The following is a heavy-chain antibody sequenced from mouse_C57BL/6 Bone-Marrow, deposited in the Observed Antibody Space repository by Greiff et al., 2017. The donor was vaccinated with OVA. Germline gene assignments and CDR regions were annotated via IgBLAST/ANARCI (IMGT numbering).Heavy chain of an antibody. CDR3: AFDWGFDY. V-gene: IGHV1-50*01. J-gene: IGHJ2*01. D-gene: IGHD2-4*01. Sequence: QVQLKQPGAELVKPGASVKLSCKASGYTFTSYWMQWVKQRPGQGLEWIGEIDPSDSYTNYNQKFKGKATLTVDTSSSTAYMQLSSLTSEASAVYSCAFDWGFDYWGQGTTLTVSS. CDR1: GYTFTSYW. CDR2: IDPSDSYT.